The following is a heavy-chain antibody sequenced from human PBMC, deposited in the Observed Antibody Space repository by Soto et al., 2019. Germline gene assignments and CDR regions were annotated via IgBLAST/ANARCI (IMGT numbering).Heavy chain of an antibody. Sequence: VASVKVSCKASGYTFTGYYMHWVRQAPGQGLEWMGWINPNSGGTNYAQKFQGRVTMTRDTSISTAYMELSRLRSDDTAVYYCARGSSSWLRLHYYYGMDVWGQGTTVTVTS. D-gene: IGHD5-12*01. J-gene: IGHJ6*02. CDR1: GYTFTGYY. V-gene: IGHV1-2*02. CDR3: ARGSSSWLRLHYYYGMDV. CDR2: INPNSGGT.